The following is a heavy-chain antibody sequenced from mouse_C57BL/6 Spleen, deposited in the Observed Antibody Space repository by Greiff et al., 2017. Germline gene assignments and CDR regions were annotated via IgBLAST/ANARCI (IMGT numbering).Heavy chain of an antibody. D-gene: IGHD3-2*02. V-gene: IGHV5-6*01. Sequence: EVQVVESGGDLVKPGGSLKLSCAASGFTFSSYGMSWVRQTPDKRLEWVATISSGGSYTYYPDSVKGRFTISRDNAKNTLYLQMSSLKSEDTAMYYCATLDSSGYYAYWGQGTLVTVSA. CDR3: ATLDSSGYYAY. CDR1: GFTFSSYG. J-gene: IGHJ3*01. CDR2: ISSGGSYT.